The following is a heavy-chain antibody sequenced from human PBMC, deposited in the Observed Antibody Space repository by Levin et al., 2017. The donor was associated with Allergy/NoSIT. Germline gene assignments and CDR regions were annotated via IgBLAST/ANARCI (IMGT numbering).Heavy chain of an antibody. Sequence: PGASVKVSCKASGYTFTGNYLHWVRQAPGQGLEWMGWINPNSGGTNYAQKFQGRVTMTRDTSISTAYMELSRLRSDDTAVYYCARAGPGAMVFFDYWGQGTLVTVSS. CDR3: ARAGPGAMVFFDY. CDR2: INPNSGGT. J-gene: IGHJ4*02. CDR1: GYTFTGNY. V-gene: IGHV1-2*02. D-gene: IGHD5-18*01.